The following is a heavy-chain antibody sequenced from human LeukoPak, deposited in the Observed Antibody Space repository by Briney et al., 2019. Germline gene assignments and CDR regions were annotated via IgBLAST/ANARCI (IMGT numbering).Heavy chain of an antibody. CDR3: ARAVSGRFDY. Sequence: SETLSLTRTVSGGSMSPYHWGWIRQPPGKGLERTGYIYYSGSTNYNPSLNSRVTISVDTSKNQFSLRLSSVTAADTAIYYCARAVSGRFDYWGQGTLVTVSS. J-gene: IGHJ4*02. CDR2: IYYSGST. V-gene: IGHV4-59*08. D-gene: IGHD6-19*01. CDR1: GGSMSPYH.